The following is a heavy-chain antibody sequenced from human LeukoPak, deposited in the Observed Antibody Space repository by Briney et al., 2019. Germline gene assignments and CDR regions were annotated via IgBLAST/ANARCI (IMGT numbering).Heavy chain of an antibody. V-gene: IGHV1-46*01. J-gene: IGHJ4*02. CDR3: ARGGLAYCGGDCSRDFDY. D-gene: IGHD2-21*01. CDR1: GYTFTSYY. Sequence: ASVKVSCKASGYTFTSYYMHWVRQAPGQGLEWMGIINPSGGSTSYAQKFQGRVTMTRDTSTSTVYMELSSLRSEDTAVYYCARGGLAYCGGDCSRDFDYWGQGTLVTVSS. CDR2: INPSGGST.